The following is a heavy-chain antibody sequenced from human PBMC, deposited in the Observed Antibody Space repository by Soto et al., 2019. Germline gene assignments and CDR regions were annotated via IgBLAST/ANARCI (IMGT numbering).Heavy chain of an antibody. J-gene: IGHJ3*02. CDR1: GDTFSSYS. Sequence: QVQLIQSGAELKRPGSSVQVSCKASGDTFSSYSITWLRQAPGQRLEWMGGIIPIFAKPTYAQKFQGRVAITADESAITGHRELTSLASEDTAVYYCARGPGIWSAFDIWGQGTPLSVSS. CDR2: IIPIFAKP. V-gene: IGHV1-69*01. CDR3: ARGPGIWSAFDI. D-gene: IGHD3-3*01.